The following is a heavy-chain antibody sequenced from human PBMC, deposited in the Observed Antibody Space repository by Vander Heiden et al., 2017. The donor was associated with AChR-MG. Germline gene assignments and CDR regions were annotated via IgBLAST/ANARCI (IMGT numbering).Heavy chain of an antibody. V-gene: IGHV3-23*01. CDR3: AKGGPPGYSSNLDY. CDR2: ISGSGGST. J-gene: IGHJ4*02. CDR1: GFTFSSYA. Sequence: EVQLLESGGGLVQPGGSLRLSCAASGFTFSSYAMSWVRQAPGKGLEWVSGISGSGGSTYDADFVRGRFTISRDNSKNTLYLQMKGMRAEDTAVYYCAKGGPPGYSSNLDYWGQVTLVTVSS. D-gene: IGHD6-13*01.